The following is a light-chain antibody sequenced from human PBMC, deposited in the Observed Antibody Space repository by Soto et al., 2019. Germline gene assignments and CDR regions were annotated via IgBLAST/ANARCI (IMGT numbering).Light chain of an antibody. V-gene: IGKV4-1*01. CDR1: QSVLYSSNNKNY. CDR3: QQYESTPPT. Sequence: DIVMTQSPDSLAVSLGERATINCKSSQSVLYSSNNKNYLAWYQQRPGQPPKLLIYLASTRESGVPDRFSGSGSGTDFTLTSTSLQDEDVAVYYCQQYESTPPTFGQGTKLEIK. J-gene: IGKJ2*01. CDR2: LAS.